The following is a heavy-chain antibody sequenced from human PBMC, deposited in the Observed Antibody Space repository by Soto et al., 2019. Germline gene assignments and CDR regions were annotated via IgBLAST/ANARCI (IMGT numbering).Heavy chain of an antibody. Sequence: GGSLRLSCAASGFTFSSYGMHWVRQAPGKGLEWVAVISYDGSNKYYADSVKGRFTISRDNSKNTLYLQMNSLRAEDTAVYYCAKDRRIAAAGTTYYFDYWGQGTLVNVSS. J-gene: IGHJ4*02. D-gene: IGHD6-13*01. CDR3: AKDRRIAAAGTTYYFDY. V-gene: IGHV3-30*18. CDR2: ISYDGSNK. CDR1: GFTFSSYG.